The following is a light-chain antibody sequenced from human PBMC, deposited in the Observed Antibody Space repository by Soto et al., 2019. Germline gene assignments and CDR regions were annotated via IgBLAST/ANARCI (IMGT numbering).Light chain of an antibody. CDR2: DVD. Sequence: QSVLTQPRSVSGSPGQSVTISCTGTSSDVGGYNFVSWYQQHPGKAPKLMVHDVDKRPSGVPDRFSGSKSGNTASLTISGLQAEDEADYYCCSNAGTYIYVFGTGTKLTVL. J-gene: IGLJ1*01. CDR3: CSNAGTYIYV. V-gene: IGLV2-11*01. CDR1: SSDVGGYNF.